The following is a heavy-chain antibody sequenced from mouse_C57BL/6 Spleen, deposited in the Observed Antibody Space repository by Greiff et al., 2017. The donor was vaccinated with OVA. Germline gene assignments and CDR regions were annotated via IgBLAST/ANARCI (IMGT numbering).Heavy chain of an antibody. J-gene: IGHJ3*01. V-gene: IGHV1-50*01. CDR3: ARSGDYDGFAY. D-gene: IGHD2-4*01. CDR1: GYTFTSYW. Sequence: QVQLKQPGAELVKPGASVKLSCKASGYTFTSYWMQWVKQRPGQGLEWIGEIDPSDSYTNYNQKFKGKATLTVDTSSSTAYMQLSSLTSEDSAVYYCARSGDYDGFAYWGQGTLVTVSA. CDR2: IDPSDSYT.